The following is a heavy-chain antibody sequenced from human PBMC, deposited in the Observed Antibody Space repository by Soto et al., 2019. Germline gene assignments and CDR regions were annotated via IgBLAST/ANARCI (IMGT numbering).Heavy chain of an antibody. Sequence: SETLSLTCTVSGGSVSSGSYYWSWIRQPPGKGLEWIGYIYYSGSTNYNPSLKSRVTISVDTSKNQFSLKLSSVTAADTAVYYCARGTDYWGQGTLVTVSS. D-gene: IGHD2-2*01. CDR3: ARGTDY. J-gene: IGHJ4*02. CDR2: IYYSGST. CDR1: GGSVSSGSYY. V-gene: IGHV4-61*01.